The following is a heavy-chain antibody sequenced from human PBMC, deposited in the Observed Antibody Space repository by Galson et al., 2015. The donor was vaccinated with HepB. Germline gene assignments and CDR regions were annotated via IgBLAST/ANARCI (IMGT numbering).Heavy chain of an antibody. J-gene: IGHJ4*02. V-gene: IGHV3-7*03. CDR3: ARDGGDYYDSSGPSGY. Sequence: SLRLSCAASGFTFSSYWMSWVRQAPGKGLEWVANIKQDGSEKYYVDSVKGRFTISRDNAKNSLFLQMNSLRAEDTAVYYCARDGGDYYDSSGPSGYWGQGTLVTVSS. CDR2: IKQDGSEK. D-gene: IGHD3-22*01. CDR1: GFTFSSYW.